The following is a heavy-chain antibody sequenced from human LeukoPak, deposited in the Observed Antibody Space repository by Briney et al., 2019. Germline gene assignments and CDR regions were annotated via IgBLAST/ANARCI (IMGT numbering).Heavy chain of an antibody. D-gene: IGHD5-12*01. CDR3: AKDHSGYDDYYYGMDV. CDR2: ISYDGSNK. CDR1: GFTFSSYG. V-gene: IGHV3-30*18. J-gene: IGHJ6*02. Sequence: QTGGSLRLSCAASGFTFSSYGMHWVRQAPGKGLEWVAVISYDGSNKYYADSVKGRFTISIDNSKNTLYLQMNSLRAEDTAVYYCAKDHSGYDDYYYGMDVWGQGTTVTVSS.